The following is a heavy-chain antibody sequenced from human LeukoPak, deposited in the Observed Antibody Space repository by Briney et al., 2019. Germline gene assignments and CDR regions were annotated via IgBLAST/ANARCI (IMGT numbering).Heavy chain of an antibody. CDR2: MNPTSGYT. D-gene: IGHD5-18*01. V-gene: IGHV1-8*01. J-gene: IGHJ2*01. CDR1: GYTFTSHD. Sequence: ASVNVSCKAAGYTFTSHDINWVRQAAGQGLEWMGWMNPTSGYTGYAQKFQGRITLTRDTSISTAYMELSSLRSDDTAVYYCARMRGYSLGYWYLDVWGRGTLVSVSS. CDR3: ARMRGYSLGYWYLDV.